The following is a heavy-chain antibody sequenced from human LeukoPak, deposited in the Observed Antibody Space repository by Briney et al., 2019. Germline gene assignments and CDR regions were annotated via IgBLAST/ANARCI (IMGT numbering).Heavy chain of an antibody. D-gene: IGHD3-16*01. V-gene: IGHV4-30-4*01. CDR2: IYYSGST. CDR3: ARGLGEEITFGDSFDY. Sequence: SEALSLTCTVSGGSISSGDYYWSWIRQPPGKGLEWIGYIYYSGSTYYNPSLKSRVTISVDTSKNQFSLKLSSVTAADTAVYYCARGLGEEITFGDSFDYWGQGTPVTVSS. J-gene: IGHJ4*02. CDR1: GGSISSGDYY.